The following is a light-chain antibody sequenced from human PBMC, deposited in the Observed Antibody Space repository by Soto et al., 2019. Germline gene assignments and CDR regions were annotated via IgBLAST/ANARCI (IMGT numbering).Light chain of an antibody. CDR1: QSVSSN. CDR3: QQYNNWPPVT. CDR2: GAS. J-gene: IGKJ1*01. V-gene: IGKV3-15*01. Sequence: EIVMTQSPATLSVAPGERATLSCRASQSVSSNLAWYQQKPGQAPRLLIYGASTRATGIPARFSGSGSGTEFTLTISSLQSEDFAVYYCQQYNNWPPVTFGQGTKVDIK.